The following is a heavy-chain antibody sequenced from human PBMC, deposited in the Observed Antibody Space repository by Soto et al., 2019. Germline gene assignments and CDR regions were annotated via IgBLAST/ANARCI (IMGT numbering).Heavy chain of an antibody. J-gene: IGHJ4*02. Sequence: PGGSLRLSCAASGVTFSSYWMSWVRQAPGKGLEWVANIKQDGSEKYYVDSVKGRFTISRDNAKNSLYLQMNSLRAEDTAVYYCARATALTTVDYFDYWGQGTLVTVSS. D-gene: IGHD4-4*01. CDR1: GVTFSSYW. V-gene: IGHV3-7*01. CDR3: ARATALTTVDYFDY. CDR2: IKQDGSEK.